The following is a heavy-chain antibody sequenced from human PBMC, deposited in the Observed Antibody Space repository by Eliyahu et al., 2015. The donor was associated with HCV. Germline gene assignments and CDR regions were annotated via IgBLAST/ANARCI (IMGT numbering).Heavy chain of an antibody. CDR1: SDXINNYY. CDR2: IYYSGST. D-gene: IGHD6-19*01. Sequence: QVQLQESGPGLVKPSETLSLTXTVXSDXINNYYWSXIRQPPGKGLEWIGYIYYSGSTNYXPSLKSRVTISVDTSXNQFSLKLXSVTAADTAVYYCARDHSGWHWADAFDIWGQGTMVTVSS. J-gene: IGHJ3*02. CDR3: ARDHSGWHWADAFDI. V-gene: IGHV4-59*01.